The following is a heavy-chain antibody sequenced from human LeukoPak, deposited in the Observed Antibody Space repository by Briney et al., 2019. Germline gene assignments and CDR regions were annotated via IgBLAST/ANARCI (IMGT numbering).Heavy chain of an antibody. CDR1: GFTFSSYG. Sequence: PGGSLRLSCAASGFTFSSYGMHWVRQAPDKGLEWVAFIRYDGSNKYYADSVKGRFTISRDNSKSTLYLQMNSLRAEDTAVYYCAKSHGVAGGFDYWGQGTLVTVSS. CDR2: IRYDGSNK. CDR3: AKSHGVAGGFDY. D-gene: IGHD6-19*01. J-gene: IGHJ4*02. V-gene: IGHV3-30*02.